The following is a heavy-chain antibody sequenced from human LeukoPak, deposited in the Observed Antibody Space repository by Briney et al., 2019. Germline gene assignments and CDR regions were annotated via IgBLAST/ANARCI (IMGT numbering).Heavy chain of an antibody. CDR2: ISSRSSTI. D-gene: IGHD6-19*01. V-gene: IGHV3-48*04. CDR1: GFTFSTSN. CDR3: ARDQYSSGWYEGGAFDI. J-gene: IGHJ3*02. Sequence: GGSLRLSCAASGFTFSTSNMNWVRQAPGKGLEWISYISSRSSTIYYADSVKGRFTISRDNAKSSLYLQTNSLRADDTAVYYCARDQYSSGWYEGGAFDIWGQGTMVTVSS.